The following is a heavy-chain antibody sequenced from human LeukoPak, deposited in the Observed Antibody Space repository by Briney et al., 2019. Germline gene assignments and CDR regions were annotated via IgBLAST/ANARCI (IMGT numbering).Heavy chain of an antibody. Sequence: GRSLRLSCVASGFPFSSYWMTWVRQAPGKGLEWVANIKQDGSKKSYVDSVKGRFTISRDNAENSLYLQMNSLRAEDTAIYYCTRVGYIDEGIDYWGQGTLVTVSS. CDR2: IKQDGSKK. CDR3: TRVGYIDEGIDY. J-gene: IGHJ4*02. V-gene: IGHV3-7*04. CDR1: GFPFSSYW. D-gene: IGHD5-24*01.